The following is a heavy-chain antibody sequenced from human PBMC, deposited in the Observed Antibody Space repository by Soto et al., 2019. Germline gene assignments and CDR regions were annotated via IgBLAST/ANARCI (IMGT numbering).Heavy chain of an antibody. D-gene: IGHD6-13*01. J-gene: IGHJ3*02. CDR2: MNPNSGNT. CDR3: ARGLKGGSSICYLSLRRRDAFAI. V-gene: IGHV1-8*01. CDR1: GYTFTSYY. Sequence: ASVKVSCKASGYTFTSYYINWVRQATGQGLEWMGWMNPNSGNTGYAQKFQGRVTMTRNTSISTAYMELSSLRSEDTAVYYCARGLKGGSSICYLSLRRRDAFAIWAQGTMVPVS.